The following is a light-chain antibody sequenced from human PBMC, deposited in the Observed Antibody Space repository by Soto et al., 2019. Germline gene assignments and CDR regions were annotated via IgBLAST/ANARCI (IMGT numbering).Light chain of an antibody. CDR2: DAS. CDR3: QQRRSWPPTIT. Sequence: EIVMTQSPGTLSVSPGERATLSCRASQSVSSNLAWYQQKPGQAPRLLIYDASYRATDIPPRFSGSGSGTDFTLNISSLEPEDFAVYYCQQRRSWPPTITFGQGTRLEIK. J-gene: IGKJ5*01. CDR1: QSVSSN. V-gene: IGKV3-11*01.